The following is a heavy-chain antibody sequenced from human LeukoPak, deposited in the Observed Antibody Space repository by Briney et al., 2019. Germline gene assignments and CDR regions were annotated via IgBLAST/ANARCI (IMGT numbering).Heavy chain of an antibody. J-gene: IGHJ4*02. D-gene: IGHD3-10*01. CDR1: GFTFSSYA. Sequence: GGSLRLSCAASGFTFSSYAMTWVRQAPGEGLEWVSGISASGGSTYYADSVKGRFTISRDNFNNALYLQMNSLRADDTAVYFCAKDLGSGSYYAAFDYWGQGTLVTVSS. CDR3: AKDLGSGSYYAAFDY. CDR2: ISASGGST. V-gene: IGHV3-23*01.